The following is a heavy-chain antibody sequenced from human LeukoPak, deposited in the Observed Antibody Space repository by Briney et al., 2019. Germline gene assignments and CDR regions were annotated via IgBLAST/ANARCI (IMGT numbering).Heavy chain of an antibody. CDR1: GFTISDHY. J-gene: IGHJ4*02. V-gene: IGHV3-7*04. D-gene: IGHD3-3*01. CDR3: ARGYYDFWSGYLY. Sequence: GGSLRLSCAASGFTISDHYMDWVRQAPGKGLEWVANIKQDGSEKYYVDSVKGRFTISRDNAKNSLYLQMNSLRAEDTAVYYCARGYYDFWSGYLYWGQGTLVTVSS. CDR2: IKQDGSEK.